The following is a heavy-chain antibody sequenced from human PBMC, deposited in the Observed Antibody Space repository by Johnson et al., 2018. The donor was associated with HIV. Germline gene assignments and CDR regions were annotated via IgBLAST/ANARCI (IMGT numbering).Heavy chain of an antibody. CDR1: GFTFSSYG. D-gene: IGHD1-14*01. CDR3: AKEAPGR. V-gene: IGHV3-NL1*01. J-gene: IGHJ1*01. Sequence: VQLVESGGGVVQPGRSLRLSCAASGFTFSSYGMHWVRQAPGKGLERVAVVYSGGGTDYADSVKGRFTISRDNSKNTLYLQMNSLRAEDTAVYYCAKEAPGRWG. CDR2: VYSGGGT.